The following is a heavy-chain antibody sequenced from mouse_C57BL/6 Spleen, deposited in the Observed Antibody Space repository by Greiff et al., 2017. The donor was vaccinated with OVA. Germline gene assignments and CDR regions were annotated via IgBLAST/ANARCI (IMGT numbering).Heavy chain of an antibody. CDR1: GYSFTGYY. CDR2: INPSTGGT. D-gene: IGHD1-1*01. J-gene: IGHJ2*01. V-gene: IGHV1-42*01. Sequence: EVKLQESGPELVKPGASVKISCKASGYSFTGYYMNWVKQSPEKSLEWIGEINPSTGGTTYNQKFKAKATLTVDKSSSTAYMQLKSLTSEDSAVYYCASQGITTVLDYWGQGTTRTVSS. CDR3: ASQGITTVLDY.